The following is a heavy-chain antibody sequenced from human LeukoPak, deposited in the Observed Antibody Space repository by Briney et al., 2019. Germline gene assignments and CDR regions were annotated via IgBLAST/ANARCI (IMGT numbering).Heavy chain of an antibody. CDR2: ISSSSSYI. CDR1: GFTFSTYS. D-gene: IGHD3-22*01. CDR3: ASSGGIVVPPSRNWFDP. Sequence: GGSLRLSCAASGFTFSTYSMNWVRQFPGKGLEWVSSISSSSSYIYYADSVKGRFTISRDNAKNSLYLQMNSLRAEDTAVYYCASSGGIVVPPSRNWFDPWGQGTLVTVSS. J-gene: IGHJ5*02. V-gene: IGHV3-21*01.